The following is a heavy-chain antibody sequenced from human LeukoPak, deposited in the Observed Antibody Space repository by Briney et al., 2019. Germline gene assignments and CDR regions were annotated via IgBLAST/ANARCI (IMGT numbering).Heavy chain of an antibody. CDR3: ARVRYDSGWYDY. V-gene: IGHV3-23*01. CDR1: GFTFSSYA. CDR2: VSGSGSST. J-gene: IGHJ4*02. Sequence: GGSLRLSCAASGFTFSSYAVNWVRQAPGKGLEWVSAVSGSGSSTYYADSVKGRFTISRDNSKDTLYLQMNSLRAEDTAVYYCARVRYDSGWYDYWGQGALVIVSS. D-gene: IGHD6-19*01.